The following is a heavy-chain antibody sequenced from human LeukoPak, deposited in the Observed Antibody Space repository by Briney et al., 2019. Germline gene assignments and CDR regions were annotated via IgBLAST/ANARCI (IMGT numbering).Heavy chain of an antibody. D-gene: IGHD2-15*01. CDR1: GFAFTSYW. CDR3: AKGTLGYCSGGSCYPFDY. J-gene: IGHJ4*02. Sequence: GGSLRLSCAASGFAFTSYWMTWVRQAPGKGLECVATIKADGSEKYYVDSVKGRFAVSRDNAKNSLYLQMNSLRVDDTAVYYCAKGTLGYCSGGSCYPFDYWGQGTLVTVSS. CDR2: IKADGSEK. V-gene: IGHV3-7*01.